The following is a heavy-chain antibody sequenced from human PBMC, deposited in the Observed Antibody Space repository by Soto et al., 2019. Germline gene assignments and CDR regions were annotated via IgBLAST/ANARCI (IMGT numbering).Heavy chain of an antibody. CDR2: VSQDGTS. J-gene: IGHJ4*02. V-gene: IGHV3-23*01. Sequence: VQLLESGGGLAQPGGSLRLSCAASGFTFSTYTMAWVRQAPGRGPEWVAGVSQDGTSHYADSGKCRFTISRDNSRDTVYLQMITLRGEDTAVYYCAKDMRPDGVWDFDYWGQGTLVTVSS. CDR1: GFTFSTYT. CDR3: AKDMRPDGVWDFDY. D-gene: IGHD4-17*01.